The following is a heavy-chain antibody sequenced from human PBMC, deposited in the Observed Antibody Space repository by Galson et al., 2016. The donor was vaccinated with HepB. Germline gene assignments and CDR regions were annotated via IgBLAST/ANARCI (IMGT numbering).Heavy chain of an antibody. Sequence: SLRLSCAASGFTFRSYAMSWVRQAPGKGLDWVSGILESGDSTSYADSVKARFTISRDNSKNTLHLQMNSLRAEDTAVYYCVKRGGANSFGFDYWGQGALVTVSS. V-gene: IGHV3-23*01. CDR3: VKRGGANSFGFDY. D-gene: IGHD4/OR15-4a*01. CDR1: GFTFRSYA. CDR2: ILESGDST. J-gene: IGHJ4*02.